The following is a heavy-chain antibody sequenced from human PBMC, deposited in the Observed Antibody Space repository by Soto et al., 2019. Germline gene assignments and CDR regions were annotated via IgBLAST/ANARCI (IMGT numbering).Heavy chain of an antibody. CDR1: GYSFTSYW. Sequence: GESLKNSCKGSGYSFTSYWIGWVRQMPGKGLEWMGIIYPGDSDTRYSPSFQGQVTISADKSISTAYLQWSSLKASDTAMYYCASVSFSTIFGFVITNPHECWGKGPAVPV. D-gene: IGHD3-3*01. CDR2: IYPGDSDT. CDR3: ASVSFSTIFGFVITNPHEC. V-gene: IGHV5-51*01. J-gene: IGHJ6*01.